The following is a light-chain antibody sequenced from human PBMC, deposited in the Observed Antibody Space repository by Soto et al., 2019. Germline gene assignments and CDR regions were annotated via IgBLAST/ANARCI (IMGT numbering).Light chain of an antibody. CDR1: QYVSEW. CDR2: ATS. J-gene: IGKJ4*01. V-gene: IGKV1-12*01. CDR3: QQTKSFPLT. Sequence: DIQMTQSPSSVSASVGDRGTITCRASQYVSEWLAWYQQKPGKAPKPLIYATSKLRSGVPARFSGSGSGTDFTLTISGLQTEDFATYYCQQTKSFPLTFGGGTKVEIK.